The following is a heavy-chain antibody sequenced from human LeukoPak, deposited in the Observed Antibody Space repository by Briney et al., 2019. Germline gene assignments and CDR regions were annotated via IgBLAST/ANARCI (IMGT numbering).Heavy chain of an antibody. CDR1: GGSFSGYY. J-gene: IGHJ4*02. CDR2: INHSGST. Sequence: SETLSLTCAVYGGSFSGYYWSWIRQPPGKGLEWIGEINHSGSTNYNPSLKSRVTISVDTSKNQFSLKLSSVTAADTAVYYCARAAGSSGWVPFDYWGQGTLVTVSS. D-gene: IGHD6-19*01. CDR3: ARAAGSSGWVPFDY. V-gene: IGHV4-34*01.